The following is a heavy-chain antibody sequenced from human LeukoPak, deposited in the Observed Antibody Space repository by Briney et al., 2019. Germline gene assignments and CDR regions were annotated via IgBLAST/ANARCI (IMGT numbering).Heavy chain of an antibody. Sequence: GESLKISCKGSGYSFTSYWIGWVRQMPGKGLEWMVIIYPGDSDIRYSPSFQGQVTISADKSISTAYLQWSSLKASDTAMYYCARYLRRMVRGVPFDYWGQGTLVTVSS. D-gene: IGHD3-10*01. CDR2: IYPGDSDI. CDR1: GYSFTSYW. J-gene: IGHJ4*02. CDR3: ARYLRRMVRGVPFDY. V-gene: IGHV5-51*01.